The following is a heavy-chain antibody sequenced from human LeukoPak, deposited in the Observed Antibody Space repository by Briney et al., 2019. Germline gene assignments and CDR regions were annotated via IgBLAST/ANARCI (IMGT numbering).Heavy chain of an antibody. CDR3: AGGIAVAGKD. J-gene: IGHJ4*02. D-gene: IGHD6-19*01. CDR2: IKQDGSEK. CDR1: GFTFSDYY. Sequence: GGSLRLSCAASGFTFSDYYMSWIRQAPGKGLEWVANIKQDGSEKYYVDSVKGRFTISRDNAKNSLYLQVNSLGAEDTAVYYCAGGIAVAGKDWGQGTLVTVSS. V-gene: IGHV3-7*01.